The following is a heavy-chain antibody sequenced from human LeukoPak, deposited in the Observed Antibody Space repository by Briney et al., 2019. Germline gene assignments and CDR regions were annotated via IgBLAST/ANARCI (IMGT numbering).Heavy chain of an antibody. Sequence: ASVKVSCKASGYTFTSYDINWVRQATGQGLEWMGWMNPNSGNTGYAQKFQGRVTMTRNTSISTAYMELSSLRSEDTAVYYCARVSRVYSSWYDSYYFDYWGQGTLVTLSS. CDR2: MNPNSGNT. CDR1: GYTFTSYD. CDR3: ARVSRVYSSWYDSYYFDY. V-gene: IGHV1-8*01. J-gene: IGHJ4*02. D-gene: IGHD6-13*01.